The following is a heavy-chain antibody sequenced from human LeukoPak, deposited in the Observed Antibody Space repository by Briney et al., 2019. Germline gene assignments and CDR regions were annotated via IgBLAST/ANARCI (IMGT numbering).Heavy chain of an antibody. CDR1: GGSISSSSYY. CDR2: ISPSGGGT. V-gene: IGHV3-23*01. Sequence: ETLSLTCTVSGGSISSSSYYWGWIRQPPGKGLEWVSGISPSGGGTYYADSVKGRFTISRDDSKNTLSLQMNSLRVEDTALYYCAQDIAWGAFEHWGQGTLVTVSS. CDR3: AQDIAWGAFEH. J-gene: IGHJ4*02. D-gene: IGHD7-27*01.